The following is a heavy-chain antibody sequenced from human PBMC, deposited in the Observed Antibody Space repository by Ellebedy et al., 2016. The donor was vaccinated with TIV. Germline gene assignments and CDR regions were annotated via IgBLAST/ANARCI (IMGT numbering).Heavy chain of an antibody. J-gene: IGHJ4*02. V-gene: IGHV3-23*01. CDR1: GFTFSGHA. D-gene: IGHD3-22*01. Sequence: GESLKISCAASGFTFSGHAMSWVRQTPGKGLEWVSAIIAGGDSTHYVSSVKGRFTISRDNSKKTLYLQMNSLRAEDTAVYYCVKLDSSGFYYGRLDYWGQGTLVTVSS. CDR2: IIAGGDST. CDR3: VKLDSSGFYYGRLDY.